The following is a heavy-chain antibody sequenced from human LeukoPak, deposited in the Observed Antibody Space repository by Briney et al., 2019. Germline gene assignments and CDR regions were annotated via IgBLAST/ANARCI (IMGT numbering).Heavy chain of an antibody. V-gene: IGHV4-38-2*02. D-gene: IGHD4-17*01. CDR2: IYHSGST. J-gene: IGHJ4*02. CDR3: ARDHDYGDYGAPSERLNFDY. Sequence: SSETLSLTCTVSGYSISSGYYWGWIRQPPGQGLEWIGSIYHSGSTYYNPSLKSRVTISVDTSKNQFSLKLSSVTAADTAVYYCARDHDYGDYGAPSERLNFDYWGQGTLVTVSS. CDR1: GYSISSGYY.